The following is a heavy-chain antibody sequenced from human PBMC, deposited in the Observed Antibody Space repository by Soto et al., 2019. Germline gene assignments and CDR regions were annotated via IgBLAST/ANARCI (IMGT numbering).Heavy chain of an antibody. Sequence: ASVKVSCKASGYTFTGYYMHWVRQAPGQGLEWMGWINPNSGGTNYAQKFQGWVTMTRDTSISTAYMELSRLRSDDTAVYYCARGSRITMVRGVTKNWFDPWGQGTLVTVSS. J-gene: IGHJ5*02. CDR1: GYTFTGYY. V-gene: IGHV1-2*04. CDR3: ARGSRITMVRGVTKNWFDP. CDR2: INPNSGGT. D-gene: IGHD3-10*01.